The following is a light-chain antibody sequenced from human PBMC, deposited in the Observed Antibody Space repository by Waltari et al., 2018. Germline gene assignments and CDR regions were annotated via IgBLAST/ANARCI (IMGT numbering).Light chain of an antibody. J-gene: IGLJ3*02. CDR2: DVT. CDR3: SSYTSNATWV. CDR1: NSDIGDYDY. Sequence: QSALTQPASVSGSLGQSITISCTGTNSDIGDYDYVSWYQQPPGKAPKLMICDVTERPSGVSNRFSGSKSGNTASLTISGLQAEDEADYYCSSYTSNATWVFGGGTELTVL. V-gene: IGLV2-14*03.